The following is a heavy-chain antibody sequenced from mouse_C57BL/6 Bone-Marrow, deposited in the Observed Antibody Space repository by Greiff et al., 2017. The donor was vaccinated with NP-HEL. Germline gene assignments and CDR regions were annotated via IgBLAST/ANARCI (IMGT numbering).Heavy chain of an antibody. Sequence: EVQLQQSGPELVKPGASVKISCKASGYTFTDYYMNWVKQSHGKSLEWIGDINPNNGGTSYNQKFKGKATLTVDKSSSTAYMELRSLTSEDSAVYYCARYGRQLRLLAYWGQGTLVTVSA. CDR3: ARYGRQLRLLAY. J-gene: IGHJ3*01. CDR2: INPNNGGT. CDR1: GYTFTDYY. V-gene: IGHV1-26*01. D-gene: IGHD3-2*02.